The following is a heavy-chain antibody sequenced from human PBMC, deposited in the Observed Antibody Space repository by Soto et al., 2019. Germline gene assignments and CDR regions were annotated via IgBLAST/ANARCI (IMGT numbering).Heavy chain of an antibody. Sequence: LSLTCAVYGGSFSNNYWTWFRQPPGKGLEWIGEISPSGTTKYIPSLKSRGTISVDTSRRQFFLKVTSVSAADTAVYYCATSLWFGTQPEIWGPGTLVTVSS. CDR3: ATSLWFGTQPEI. CDR2: ISPSGTT. D-gene: IGHD3-10*01. CDR1: GGSFSNNY. J-gene: IGHJ4*02. V-gene: IGHV4-34*01.